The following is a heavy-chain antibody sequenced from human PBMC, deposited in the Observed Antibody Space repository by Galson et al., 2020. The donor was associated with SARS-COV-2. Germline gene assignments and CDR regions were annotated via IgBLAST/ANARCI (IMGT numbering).Heavy chain of an antibody. CDR3: ARWAVAGYFDY. Sequence: ASETLSLTCTVSGCSISSGSYYWSRIRQQQGKGQEWSGNIYYGRSTYYNPSLKSRVTISVDTYKNQYPLKLSSVTAADTAVYYCARWAVAGYFDYWGQGTLVTVSS. CDR1: GCSISSGSYY. V-gene: IGHV4-31*03. J-gene: IGHJ4*02. CDR2: IYYGRST. D-gene: IGHD6-19*01.